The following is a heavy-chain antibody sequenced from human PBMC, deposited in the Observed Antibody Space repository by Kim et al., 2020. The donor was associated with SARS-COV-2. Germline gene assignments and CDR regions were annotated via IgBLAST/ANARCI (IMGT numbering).Heavy chain of an antibody. V-gene: IGHV1-18*01. D-gene: IGHD3-22*01. CDR2: ISAYNGNT. J-gene: IGHJ4*02. CDR1: GYTFTSYG. CDR3: ARDYYYDSSGYYYFDY. Sequence: ASVKVSCKASGYTFTSYGISWVRQAPGQGLEWMGWISAYNGNTNYAQKLQGRVTMTTDTSTSTAYMELRSLRSDDTAVYYCARDYYYDSSGYYYFDYWGQGTLVTVSS.